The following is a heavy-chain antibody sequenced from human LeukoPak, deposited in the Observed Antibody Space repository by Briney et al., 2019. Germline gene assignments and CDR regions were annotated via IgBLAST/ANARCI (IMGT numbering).Heavy chain of an antibody. CDR1: GYTFTSYG. CDR3: ARFSFGIAAAGGYDY. Sequence: GASVKVSCKASGYTFTSYGISWVRQAPGQGLEWMGWISAYNGSTNYAQKLQGRVTMTTDTSTSTAYMELSRLRSDDTAVYYCARFSFGIAAAGGYDYWGQGTLVTVSS. D-gene: IGHD6-13*01. J-gene: IGHJ4*02. CDR2: ISAYNGST. V-gene: IGHV1-18*01.